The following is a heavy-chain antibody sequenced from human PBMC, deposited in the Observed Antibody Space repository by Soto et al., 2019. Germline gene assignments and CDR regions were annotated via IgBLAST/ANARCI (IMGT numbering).Heavy chain of an antibody. CDR2: IIPIFGTA. Sequence: QVQLVQSGAEVKKPGSSVKVSCKASGGTFSSYAISWVRQAPGQGLEWMGGIIPIFGTANYAQKFQGRVTITADESTSTAYMELSRRRSEDTAVYYCARDRYCSGGSCYSDYFDYWGQGTLVTVSS. CDR1: GGTFSSYA. V-gene: IGHV1-69*01. D-gene: IGHD2-15*01. CDR3: ARDRYCSGGSCYSDYFDY. J-gene: IGHJ4*02.